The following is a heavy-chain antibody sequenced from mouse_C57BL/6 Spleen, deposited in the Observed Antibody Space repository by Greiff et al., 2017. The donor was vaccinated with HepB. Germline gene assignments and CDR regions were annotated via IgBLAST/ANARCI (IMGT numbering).Heavy chain of an antibody. V-gene: IGHV14-2*01. CDR2: IDPEDGET. CDR1: GFNIKDYY. Sequence: EVKLQESGAELVKPGASVKLSCTASGFNIKDYYMHWVKQRTEQGLEWIGRIDPEDGETKYAPTFQGKATITADTSSNTAYLQLSSLTSEDTAVYYCARSGSNYYFDYWGQGTTLTVSS. D-gene: IGHD2-5*01. CDR3: ARSGSNYYFDY. J-gene: IGHJ2*01.